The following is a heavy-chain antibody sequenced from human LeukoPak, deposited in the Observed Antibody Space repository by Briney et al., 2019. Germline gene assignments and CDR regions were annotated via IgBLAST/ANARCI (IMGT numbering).Heavy chain of an antibody. CDR1: GFTFSSYA. Sequence: PGGSLRLSCAASGFTFSSYAMSWVRQAPGKGLEWVSTISGSGGSTYYADSVKGRFTISRDNSKNTLYLQMNSLRAEDTAVYYCAKRSTPGGYYFDYWGQGTLVTVSS. CDR3: AKRSTPGGYYFDY. V-gene: IGHV3-23*01. J-gene: IGHJ4*02. CDR2: ISGSGGST. D-gene: IGHD3-10*01.